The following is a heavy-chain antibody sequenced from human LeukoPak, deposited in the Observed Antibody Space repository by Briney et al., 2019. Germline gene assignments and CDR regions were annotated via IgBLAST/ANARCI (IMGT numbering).Heavy chain of an antibody. CDR1: GYTFTSYD. CDR2: MNPNSGNT. D-gene: IGHD2-15*01. CDR3: TRARDLGYCSGGSCYGFDY. Sequence: GASVKVSCKASGYTFTSYDINWVRQATGQGLEWMGWMNPNSGNTGYAQKFQGRVTFTRDTSISTAYMELRSLRSEDTAVYFCTRARDLGYCSGGSCYGFDYWGQGTLVAVSS. V-gene: IGHV1-8*03. J-gene: IGHJ4*02.